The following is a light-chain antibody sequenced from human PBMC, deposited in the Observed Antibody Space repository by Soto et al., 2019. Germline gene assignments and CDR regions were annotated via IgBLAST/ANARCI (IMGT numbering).Light chain of an antibody. CDR3: QQSYSTLVT. CDR1: QSISSY. CDR2: AAS. J-gene: IGKJ1*01. Sequence: DLQMTQSPSSLSASVGDRVTITCRASQSISSYLNWYQQKPGKAPKLLIYAASSLQSGVPSRFSGSGSGTDFTLTISSLQPEDFATYYCQQSYSTLVTFGQGTKVEIK. V-gene: IGKV1-39*01.